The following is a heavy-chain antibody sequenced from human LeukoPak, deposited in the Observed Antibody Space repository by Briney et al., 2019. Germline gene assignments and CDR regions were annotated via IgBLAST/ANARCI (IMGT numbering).Heavy chain of an antibody. Sequence: SETLSLTCAIYGGSFSGYYWNWIRQSPGKGLEWIGEINHSGSTNYNPSLKSRVTISVDTSKNQFSLKLSSVTAADTAVYYCARGRSGAATPYGYWGQGTLVTVSS. CDR2: INHSGST. CDR3: ARGRSGAATPYGY. D-gene: IGHD2-15*01. J-gene: IGHJ4*02. V-gene: IGHV4-34*01. CDR1: GGSFSGYY.